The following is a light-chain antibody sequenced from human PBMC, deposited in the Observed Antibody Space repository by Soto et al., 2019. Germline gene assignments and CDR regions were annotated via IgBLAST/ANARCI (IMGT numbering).Light chain of an antibody. J-gene: IGLJ1*01. CDR3: GTWDSSLGAHV. CDR2: DSD. CDR1: SSNIGNNY. V-gene: IGLV1-51*01. Sequence: QSVLTQPPSVSAAPGQKVTISCSGSSSNIGNNYVSWYQQLPGTAPKLLIYDSDKRPSGISDRFYGSKSGTSATLGITGLQTGDEADYYCGTWDSSLGAHVFGTGTKVTVL.